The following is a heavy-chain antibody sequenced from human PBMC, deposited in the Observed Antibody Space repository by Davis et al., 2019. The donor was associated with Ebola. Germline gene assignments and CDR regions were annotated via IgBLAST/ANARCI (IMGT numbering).Heavy chain of an antibody. V-gene: IGHV4-4*02. CDR3: AREPYYYGMDV. Sequence: SETLSLTCAVSGGSLSSSNWWSWVRQPPGKGLEWIGEISHSGSTNYNPSLKSRVTISVDKSKNQFSLKLSSVTAADTAVYYCAREPYYYGMDVWGQGTTVTVSS. J-gene: IGHJ6*02. CDR2: ISHSGST. CDR1: GGSLSSSNW.